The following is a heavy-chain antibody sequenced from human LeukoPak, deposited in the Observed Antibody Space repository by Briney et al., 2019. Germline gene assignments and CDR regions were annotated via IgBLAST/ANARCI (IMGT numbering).Heavy chain of an antibody. V-gene: IGHV4-30-4*01. CDR1: GGSISSGDYS. CDR3: ARPYYYDSRIDP. J-gene: IGHJ5*02. D-gene: IGHD3-22*01. Sequence: SETLSLTCTVSGGSISSGDYSWSWIRQPPGKGLEWIAYMYYSGSTYYNPSLKSRVTMSADTSKNQLSLKLSSVTAADTAVYYCARPYYYDSRIDPWGQGILVTVSS. CDR2: MYYSGST.